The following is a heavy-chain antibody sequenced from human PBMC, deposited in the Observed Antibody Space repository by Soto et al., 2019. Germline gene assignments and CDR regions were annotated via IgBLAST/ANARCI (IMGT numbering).Heavy chain of an antibody. D-gene: IGHD2-15*01. CDR1: GYTFTSYG. CDR3: ARDQDIVVVVAATPFGY. J-gene: IGHJ4*02. CDR2: ISAYNGNT. Sequence: QVQLVQSGAEVKKPGASVKVSCKASGYTFTSYGISWVRQAPGQGLEWMGWISAYNGNTNYAQKLQGRVTMTTDTSKSTAYMELRSLRSDDTAVYYCARDQDIVVVVAATPFGYWGQGTLVTVSS. V-gene: IGHV1-18*01.